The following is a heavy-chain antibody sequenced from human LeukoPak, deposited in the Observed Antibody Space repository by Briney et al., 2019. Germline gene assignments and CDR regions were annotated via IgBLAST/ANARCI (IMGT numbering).Heavy chain of an antibody. D-gene: IGHD3-10*01. CDR2: IYYSGST. CDR1: GFTFSSQW. J-gene: IGHJ6*03. Sequence: PGGSLRLSCAASGFTFSSQWMSWVRQPPGKGLEWIGSIYYSGSTYYNPSLKSRVTISVDTSKNQFSLKLSSVTAADTAVYYCARERTYYYGSGSYYNKSPYYYYYMDVWGKGTTVTVSS. CDR3: ARERTYYYGSGSYYNKSPYYYYYMDV. V-gene: IGHV4-39*07.